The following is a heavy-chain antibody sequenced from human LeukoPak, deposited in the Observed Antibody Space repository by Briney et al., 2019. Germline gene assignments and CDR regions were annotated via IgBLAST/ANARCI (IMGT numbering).Heavy chain of an antibody. V-gene: IGHV3-30-3*02. Sequence: PGGSLRLSCAASGFTFSSYAMHWVRQAPGKGLEWVAVISYDGSNKYYADSVKGRFTISRDNSKNTLYLQMNSLRAEDTAVYYCAKCDSSHTPLAFDIWGQGTMVTVSS. D-gene: IGHD2-2*02. J-gene: IGHJ3*02. CDR1: GFTFSSYA. CDR2: ISYDGSNK. CDR3: AKCDSSHTPLAFDI.